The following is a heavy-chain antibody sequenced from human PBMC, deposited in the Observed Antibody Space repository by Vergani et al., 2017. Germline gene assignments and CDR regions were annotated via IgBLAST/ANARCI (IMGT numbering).Heavy chain of an antibody. J-gene: IGHJ4*02. CDR2: ISYDGSNK. CDR3: ANLYAPREAGEC. Sequence: QVQLVESGGGVVQPGRSLRLSCAASGFTFSSYVMHWVRQAPGKGLEWVAVISYDGSNKYYADSVKGRFTISRDNSKNTLYLQMNSLRAEDTAVYYCANLYAPREAGECWGQGTLVTVSS. CDR1: GFTFSSYV. D-gene: IGHD3-16*01. V-gene: IGHV3-30*18.